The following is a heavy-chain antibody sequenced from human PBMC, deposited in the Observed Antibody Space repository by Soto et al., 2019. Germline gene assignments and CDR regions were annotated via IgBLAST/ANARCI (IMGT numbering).Heavy chain of an antibody. D-gene: IGHD1-26*01. V-gene: IGHV1-69*05. CDR3: ARGLGLYYFDY. Sequence: ASVKVSCKASGGTFSSYAISWVRQAPGQGLEWMGGIIPGFGNTKYSQKFQGRVTITRDTSTSTAYMELSSLRSEDTAVYYCARGLGLYYFDYWGQGTLVTVSS. CDR1: GGTFSSYA. CDR2: IIPGFGNT. J-gene: IGHJ4*02.